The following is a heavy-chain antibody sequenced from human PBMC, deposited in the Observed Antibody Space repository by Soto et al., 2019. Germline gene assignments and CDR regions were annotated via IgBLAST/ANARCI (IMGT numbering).Heavy chain of an antibody. J-gene: IGHJ4*02. Sequence: QVQLVQSGAEVKKPGSSVKVSCKASGDTPSNYVISWLRQAPGQGLEWMGGINPLFRTANYPPKFQGRVTITTDESTSTAFMELSSLRSEDTAVYYCARDSGNAFLGYFDYWGQGTLVTVSS. CDR1: GDTPSNYV. CDR2: INPLFRTA. V-gene: IGHV1-69*01. CDR3: ARDSGNAFLGYFDY. D-gene: IGHD3-3*01.